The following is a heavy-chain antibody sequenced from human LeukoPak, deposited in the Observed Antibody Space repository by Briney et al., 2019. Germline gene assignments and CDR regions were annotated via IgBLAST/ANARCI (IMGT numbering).Heavy chain of an antibody. Sequence: GGSLRLSCAASGFTFSSYAMHWVRRAPGKGLEWVAVISYDGSNKYYADSVKGRFTISRDNSKNTLYLQMSSLRAEGTAVYYCAREPQAAHYYYYGMDVWGQGTTVTVSS. V-gene: IGHV3-30-3*01. J-gene: IGHJ6*02. CDR3: AREPQAAHYYYYGMDV. CDR2: ISYDGSNK. D-gene: IGHD6-6*01. CDR1: GFTFSSYA.